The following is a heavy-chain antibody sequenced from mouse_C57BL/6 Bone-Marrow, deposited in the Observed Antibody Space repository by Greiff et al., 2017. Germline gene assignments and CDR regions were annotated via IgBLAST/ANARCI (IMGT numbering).Heavy chain of an antibody. CDR2: INPSNGGT. D-gene: IGHD2-2*01. CDR3: ARTGTWLRPYWYFDV. J-gene: IGHJ1*03. Sequence: QVQLQQPGTELVKPGASVKLSCKASGYTFTSYWMHWVKQRPGQGLEWIGNINPSNGGTNYNEKFKSKATLTVDKSSSTAYMQLSSLTSEDSAVYYCARTGTWLRPYWYFDVWGTGTTVTVSS. V-gene: IGHV1-53*01. CDR1: GYTFTSYW.